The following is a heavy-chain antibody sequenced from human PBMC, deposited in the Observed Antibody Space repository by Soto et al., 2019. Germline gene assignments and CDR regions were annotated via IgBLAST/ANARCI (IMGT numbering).Heavy chain of an antibody. J-gene: IGHJ5*02. D-gene: IGHD4-17*01. V-gene: IGHV4-59*12. CDR1: GGPFTNYY. CDR3: ARETYGDYVGYFDP. CDR2: MAYNGNP. Sequence: SETLSLTCTISGGPFTNYYCSWFRQPPGKGLEWIGYMAYNGNPSYNPSLKSRVIISVDTSKNQFSLKVRSVTAADTAVYYCARETYGDYVGYFDPWGQGIQVTVSS.